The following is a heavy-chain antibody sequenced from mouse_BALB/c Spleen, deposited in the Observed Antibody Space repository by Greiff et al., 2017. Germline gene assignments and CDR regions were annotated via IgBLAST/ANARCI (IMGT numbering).Heavy chain of an antibody. J-gene: IGHJ3*01. CDR3: ASVMPWFAY. Sequence: EVMLVESGGGLVQPGGSLKLSCAASGFTFSSYGMSWVRQTPDKRLELVATINSNGGSTYYPDSVKGRFTISRDNAKNTLYLQMSSLKSEDTAMYYCASVMPWFAYWGQGTLVTVSA. CDR1: GFTFSSYG. CDR2: INSNGGST. V-gene: IGHV5-6-3*01.